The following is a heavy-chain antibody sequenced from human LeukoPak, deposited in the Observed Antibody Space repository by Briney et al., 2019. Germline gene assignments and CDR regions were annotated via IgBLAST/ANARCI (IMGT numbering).Heavy chain of an antibody. CDR2: INTNTGNP. J-gene: IGHJ4*02. V-gene: IGHV7-4-1*02. D-gene: IGHD3-10*01. CDR3: ARGGRHLRHYYGSGSYHNPFDY. Sequence: ASVKVSCKASGYTFTSYAMNWVRQAPGQGLEWMGWINTNTGNPTYAQGFTGRFVFSLDTSVSTAYLQISSLKAEDTAVYYCARGGRHLRHYYGSGSYHNPFDYWGQGTLVTVSS. CDR1: GYTFTSYA.